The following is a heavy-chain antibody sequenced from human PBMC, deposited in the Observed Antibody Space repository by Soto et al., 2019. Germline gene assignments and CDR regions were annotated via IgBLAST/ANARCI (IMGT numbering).Heavy chain of an antibody. D-gene: IGHD4-17*01. V-gene: IGHV2-26*03. CDR3: ARMDGDYNYYGLDV. J-gene: IGHJ6*02. CDR1: GFSRTNGRMG. Sequence: ESGPTLVNPTETLTLTCSISGFSRTNGRMGVSWIRQPPGKALEWLAHFFSDAERSYSTSMQSRLNMYKDSSGSQVVLTMTNMAPADTATYYCARMDGDYNYYGLDVWGHGIAVTVS. CDR2: FFSDAER.